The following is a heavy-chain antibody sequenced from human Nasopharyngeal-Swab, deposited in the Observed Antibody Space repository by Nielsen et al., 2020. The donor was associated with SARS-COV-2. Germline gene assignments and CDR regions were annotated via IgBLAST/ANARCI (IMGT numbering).Heavy chain of an antibody. CDR2: NNNNTGHT. J-gene: IGHJ6*02. CDR3: ARAGRGSSSWYVMDYYYGMDV. Sequence: WVRQATGQGLEWMGWNNNNTGHTTYAQGFTGRFVFSMDTSVSTAYLQISSLKAEDTAVYNCARAGRGSSSWYVMDYYYGMDVWGQGTTVTVSS. V-gene: IGHV7-4-1*02. D-gene: IGHD6-13*01.